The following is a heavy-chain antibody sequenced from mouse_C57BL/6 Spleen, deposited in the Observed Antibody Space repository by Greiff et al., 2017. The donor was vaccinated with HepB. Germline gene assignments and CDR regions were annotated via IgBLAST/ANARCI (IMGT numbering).Heavy chain of an antibody. V-gene: IGHV1-18*01. J-gene: IGHJ3*01. Sequence: EVQLQQSGPELVKPGASVKIPCKASGYTFTDYNMDWVKQSHGKSLEWIGDINPNNGGTIYNQKFKGKATLTVDKSSSTAYMELRSPTSEGTAVYYCATSAYGSSVAYWGQGTLVTVSA. CDR3: ATSAYGSSVAY. CDR1: GYTFTDYN. CDR2: INPNNGGT. D-gene: IGHD1-1*01.